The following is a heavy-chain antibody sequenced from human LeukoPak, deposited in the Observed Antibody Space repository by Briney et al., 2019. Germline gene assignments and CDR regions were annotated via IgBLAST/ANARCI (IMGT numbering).Heavy chain of an antibody. J-gene: IGHJ4*02. CDR1: GYTFTSYG. CDR3: ARARYSSGRGQYYFDY. CDR2: ISAYNGNT. V-gene: IGHV1-18*01. D-gene: IGHD6-25*01. Sequence: ASVKVSCKASGYTFTSYGISWVRQAPGQGLEWMGWISAYNGNTNYAQKFQGRVTMTRDMSTSTVYMELSSLRSEDTAVYYCARARYSSGRGQYYFDYWGQGTLVTVSS.